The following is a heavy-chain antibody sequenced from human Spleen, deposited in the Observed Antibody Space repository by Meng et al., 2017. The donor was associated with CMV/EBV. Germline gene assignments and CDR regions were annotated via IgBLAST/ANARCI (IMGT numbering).Heavy chain of an antibody. D-gene: IGHD1-1*01. CDR2: VNPYSGNT. V-gene: IGHV1-8*03. CDR3: TRNWRKGKGWFDP. J-gene: IGHJ5*02. Sequence: KASGEDVTGYDIHWVRQATGQGLEWMGGVNPYSGNTGYAQRFQGRVTFSRDTSIDTAYLELSSLRSEDTAVYYCTRNWRKGKGWFDPWGQGTLVTVSS. CDR1: GEDVTGYD.